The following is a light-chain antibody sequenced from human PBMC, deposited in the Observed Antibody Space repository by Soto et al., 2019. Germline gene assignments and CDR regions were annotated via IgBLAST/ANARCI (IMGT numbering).Light chain of an antibody. CDR3: FSYAGSPTSYV. J-gene: IGLJ1*01. Sequence: SVLTQPASVSGSPGQSITFCCTIAGIDFGTSNLVSWYQQHPGKAPKFMIYEGSKRPSGVSDRFSASQSGNTASLTISGLQAEDEADYYCFSYAGSPTSYVFGTGTKVTVL. V-gene: IGLV2-23*01. CDR1: GIDFGTSNL. CDR2: EGS.